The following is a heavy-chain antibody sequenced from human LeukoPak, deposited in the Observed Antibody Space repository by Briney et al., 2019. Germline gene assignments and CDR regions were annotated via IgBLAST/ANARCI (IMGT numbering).Heavy chain of an antibody. CDR1: GGIFSNYA. CDR2: ISAYNGNT. V-gene: IGHV1-18*04. CDR3: ARFGLGKHIEVAGIPFDI. D-gene: IGHD6-19*01. J-gene: IGHJ3*02. Sequence: ASVKVSCKASGGIFSNYAISWVRQAPGQGLEWMGWISAYNGNTNYAQKLQGRVTMTTDTSTSTAYMELRSLRSDDTAVYYCARFGLGKHIEVAGIPFDIWGQGTMVTVSS.